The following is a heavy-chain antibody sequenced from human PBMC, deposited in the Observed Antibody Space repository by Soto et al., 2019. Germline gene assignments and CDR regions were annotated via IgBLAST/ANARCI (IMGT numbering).Heavy chain of an antibody. CDR3: ARDIVGGRLDAFDI. CDR2: VNPNSGGT. Sequence: QVQLVQSGAEVKKPGASVKVSCKASGYTFTGYYMHWVRQAPGQGLEWMGWVNPNSGGTNYAQKFQGWVTMTRDTSISTAYMELSRLRSDDTAVYYSARDIVGGRLDAFDIWGQGTMVTVSS. D-gene: IGHD1-26*01. CDR1: GYTFTGYY. V-gene: IGHV1-2*04. J-gene: IGHJ3*02.